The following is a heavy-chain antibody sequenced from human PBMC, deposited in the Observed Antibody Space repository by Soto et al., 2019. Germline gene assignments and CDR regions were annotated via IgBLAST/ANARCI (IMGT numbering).Heavy chain of an antibody. CDR2: ISFDGRTT. D-gene: IGHD6-6*01. CDR3: TRESNDHSSNPRLAFDD. J-gene: IGHJ4*02. CDR1: GCTFSSYG. V-gene: IGHV3-30*03. Sequence: QVQLVESGGGVVQPGRSLRLSCAASGCTFSSYGMHWVSQAPGKGLEWVAVISFDGRTTYYADSVKGRFTISRDNTENTLHLQMSNLGAEDTAVYYCTRESNDHSSNPRLAFDDWGQGSRVTVPS.